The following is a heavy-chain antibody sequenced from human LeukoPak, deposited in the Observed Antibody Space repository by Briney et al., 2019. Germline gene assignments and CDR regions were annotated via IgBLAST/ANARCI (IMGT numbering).Heavy chain of an antibody. CDR3: ARDVAGNTFDY. D-gene: IGHD5-12*01. V-gene: IGHV4-39*07. CDR2: IYYSGDT. CDR1: GASISSGNYY. J-gene: IGHJ4*02. Sequence: PSETLSLTCTVSGASISSGNYYWGRIRQPPGKGLEWLGSIYYSGDTYNNPPLKSRVTISVDTAKSQFSLRLTSMTAADTAVYYCARDVAGNTFDYWGQGTLVTVSS.